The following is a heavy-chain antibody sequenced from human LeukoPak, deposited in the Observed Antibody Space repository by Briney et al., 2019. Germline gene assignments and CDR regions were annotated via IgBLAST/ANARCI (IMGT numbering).Heavy chain of an antibody. CDR3: AKRGDRRYYYYYMDV. J-gene: IGHJ6*03. V-gene: IGHV3-23*01. Sequence: GGSLRLSCAASGFTFSSYAMSWVRQAPGKGLEWVSAISGSGGSTYYADSVKGRFTISRDNSKNTLYLRMNSLRAEDTAVYYCAKRGDRRYYYYYMDVWGKGTTVTVSS. CDR2: ISGSGGST. CDR1: GFTFSSYA.